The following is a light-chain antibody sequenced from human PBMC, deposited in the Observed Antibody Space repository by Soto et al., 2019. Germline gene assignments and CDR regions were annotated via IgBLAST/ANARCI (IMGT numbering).Light chain of an antibody. Sequence: QSVLTQPASVSGSPGQSIAISCTGSSSDVGIYNYVSWYQQHPGKVPKLIIYEVSNRPSGVSNRFSGSKSGNTASLTISGLQAEDEADYYCSSYTTSSTRVFGTGTKLTFL. CDR3: SSYTTSSTRV. J-gene: IGLJ1*01. V-gene: IGLV2-14*01. CDR1: SSDVGIYNY. CDR2: EVS.